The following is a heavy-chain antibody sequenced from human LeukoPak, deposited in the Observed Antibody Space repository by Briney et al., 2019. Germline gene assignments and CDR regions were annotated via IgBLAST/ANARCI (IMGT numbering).Heavy chain of an antibody. CDR1: GFTFSSYG. Sequence: GGSLRLSCAASGFTFSSYGMHWVRQAPGKGLEWVAFIRYDGSNKYYADSVKGRFTISRNNFKNTLYLQMNSLRAEDTAVYYCAKVSTESDYYYMDVWGKGTTVIISS. D-gene: IGHD2/OR15-2a*01. CDR2: IRYDGSNK. J-gene: IGHJ6*03. V-gene: IGHV3-30*02. CDR3: AKVSTESDYYYMDV.